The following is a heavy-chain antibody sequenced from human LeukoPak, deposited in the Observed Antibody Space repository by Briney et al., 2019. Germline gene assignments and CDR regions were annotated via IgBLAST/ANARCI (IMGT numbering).Heavy chain of an antibody. Sequence: GGSPRLSCAASGFRFSSYSMNWVRQAPGKGLEWISYISHTGSTMSYADSVKGRFTISRDNARNSLHLQMNSLRAEDTAVYYCAKVVVGATPYYYGMDVWGQGTTVTVSS. CDR1: GFRFSSYS. CDR3: AKVVVGATPYYYGMDV. D-gene: IGHD1-26*01. V-gene: IGHV3-48*04. CDR2: ISHTGSTM. J-gene: IGHJ6*02.